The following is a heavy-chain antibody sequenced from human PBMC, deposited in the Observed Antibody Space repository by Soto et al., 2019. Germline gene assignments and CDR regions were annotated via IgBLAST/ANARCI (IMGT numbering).Heavy chain of an antibody. J-gene: IGHJ4*02. V-gene: IGHV4-31*03. Sequence: QVQLQESGPGLVKPSQTLSLTCTVSGGSISSGTYYWSWIRQHPGKGLEWIGYINYSGSTYYNPSLKRRVTISVDTSKDQFSLKLSSVTAADTAVYYCARVPGDWNYSYFDYWGQGTLVTVSS. CDR3: ARVPGDWNYSYFDY. CDR2: INYSGST. D-gene: IGHD1-7*01. CDR1: GGSISSGTYY.